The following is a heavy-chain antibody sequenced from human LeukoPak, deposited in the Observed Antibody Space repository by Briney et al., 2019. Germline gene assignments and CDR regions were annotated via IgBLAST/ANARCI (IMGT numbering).Heavy chain of an antibody. V-gene: IGHV4-30-4*01. Sequence: SQTLSLTCTVSGGSISSGDYYWSWIRQPPGRGLEFIGYIYYSGNTYYNPSLKSRVTISVDTSKNQFSLKLSSVTAADTAVYYCASRPESEAYFDYWGQGTLVTVPS. CDR2: IYYSGNT. CDR1: GGSISSGDYY. J-gene: IGHJ4*02. CDR3: ASRPESEAYFDY.